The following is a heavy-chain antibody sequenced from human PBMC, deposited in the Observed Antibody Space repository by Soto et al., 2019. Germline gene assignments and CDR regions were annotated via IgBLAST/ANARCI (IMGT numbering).Heavy chain of an antibody. J-gene: IGHJ3*02. D-gene: IGHD3-10*01. V-gene: IGHV3-13*01. Sequence: GGSLRLSCAASGFTFSSYDMHWVRQATGKGLEWVSAIGTAGDTYYPGSVKGRFTISRENAKNSLYLQMNSLRAGDTAVYYCAVGFGGYDQLLAGALEIWGRGPMDSLSS. CDR1: GFTFSSYD. CDR3: AVGFGGYDQLLAGALEI. CDR2: IGTAGDT.